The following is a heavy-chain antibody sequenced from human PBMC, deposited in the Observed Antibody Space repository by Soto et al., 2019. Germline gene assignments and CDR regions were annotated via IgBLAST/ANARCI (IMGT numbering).Heavy chain of an antibody. J-gene: IGHJ4*02. CDR1: GGSISSGGYY. CDR3: ARIQRNSSGYFIFDY. Sequence: SETLSLTCTVSGGSISSGGYYWSWIRQHPGKGLEWIGYIYYSGSTYYNPSLKSRVTISVDTSKNQFSLKLSSVTAADTAVYYCARIQRNSSGYFIFDYWGQGTLVTVSS. V-gene: IGHV4-31*03. CDR2: IYYSGST. D-gene: IGHD3-22*01.